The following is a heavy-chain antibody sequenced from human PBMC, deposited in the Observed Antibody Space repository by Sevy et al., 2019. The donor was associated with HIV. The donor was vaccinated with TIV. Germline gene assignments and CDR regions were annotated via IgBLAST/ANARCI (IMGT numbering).Heavy chain of an antibody. CDR1: GFTFSGSA. J-gene: IGHJ5*02. D-gene: IGHD6-13*01. Sequence: GGSLRLSCAASGFTFSGSAMHWVRQASGKGLEWVGRIRSKANSYATAYAASVKGRFTISSDDSKNTAYLQMNSLKTEDTAVYYCTRAIASSSAFPWGQGTLVTVSS. CDR2: IRSKANSYAT. CDR3: TRAIASSSAFP. V-gene: IGHV3-73*01.